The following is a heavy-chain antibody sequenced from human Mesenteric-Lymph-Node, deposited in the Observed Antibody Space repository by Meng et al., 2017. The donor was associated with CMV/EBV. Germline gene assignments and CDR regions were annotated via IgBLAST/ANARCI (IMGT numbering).Heavy chain of an antibody. J-gene: IGHJ4*02. V-gene: IGHV3-30*04. D-gene: IGHD5-24*01. CDR1: GFAFGNYA. CDR2: ISFDGNSI. Sequence: GESLKISCAASGFAFGNYAIHWVRRAPGKGLEWMACISFDGNSISYADSVTGRVTVSRDNSKNTLYLQLNNVRPDDTAVYYCARDGQNDGWPPDYWGQGTLVTVSS. CDR3: ARDGQNDGWPPDY.